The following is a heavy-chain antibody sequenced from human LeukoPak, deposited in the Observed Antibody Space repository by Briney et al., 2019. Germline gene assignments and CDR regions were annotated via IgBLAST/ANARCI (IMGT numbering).Heavy chain of an antibody. CDR2: IYYSGIT. V-gene: IGHV4-39*01. CDR1: GGSISSSSYY. CDR3: PRRKGNSWDGGNWFDP. J-gene: IGHJ5*02. Sequence: SETLSLTCSVSGGSISSSSYYWGWIRQPPGMGLEWIGSIYYSGITYYNQSLKSRATVSVDTSKNQFSLNLNSVTAADTAVYYCPRRKGNSWDGGNWFDPGGQGTVVTVSS. D-gene: IGHD6-13*01.